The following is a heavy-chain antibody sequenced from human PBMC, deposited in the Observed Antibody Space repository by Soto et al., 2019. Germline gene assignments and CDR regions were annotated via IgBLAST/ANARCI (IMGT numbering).Heavy chain of an antibody. CDR1: GYTFTSYG. V-gene: IGHV1-18*01. D-gene: IGHD2-8*01. Sequence: ASVKVSCKASGYTFTSYGISWVRQAPGQGLEWMGWISAYNGNTNYAQKLQGRVTMTTDTSTSTAYMELRSLRSDDTAVYYCARGGFYCTNGVCYFDYWGQGPLVTVSS. J-gene: IGHJ4*02. CDR2: ISAYNGNT. CDR3: ARGGFYCTNGVCYFDY.